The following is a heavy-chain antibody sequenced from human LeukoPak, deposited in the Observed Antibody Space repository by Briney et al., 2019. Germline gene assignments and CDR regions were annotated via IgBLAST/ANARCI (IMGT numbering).Heavy chain of an antibody. CDR3: AHGSSYGSASYYNSGYFDY. J-gene: IGHJ4*02. CDR2: IYWDDDK. D-gene: IGHD3-10*01. CDR1: GFSLSTSGVG. Sequence: SGPTLVKPTQTLTLTCTFSGFSLSTSGVGVGWIRQPPGKALEWLAVIYWDDDKRYSPSLMSRLTITKDTSKKQVVLTMTNMDPVDTATYYCAHGSSYGSASYYNSGYFDYWGQGTLVTVSS. V-gene: IGHV2-5*02.